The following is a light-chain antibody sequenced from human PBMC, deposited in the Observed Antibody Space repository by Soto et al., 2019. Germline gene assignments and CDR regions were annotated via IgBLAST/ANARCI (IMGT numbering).Light chain of an antibody. J-gene: IGKJ1*01. CDR3: QQRSNWPT. V-gene: IGKV3-11*01. CDR2: DAS. Sequence: EIVLTQSPATLSLSPGERATLSCRASQSVSSYLAWYQQKPGQAPRLLIYDASHRATGIQARFSGSGSGTGFTPSNCSLEPEAFAVYYCQQRSNWPTLGQGTKVEIK. CDR1: QSVSSY.